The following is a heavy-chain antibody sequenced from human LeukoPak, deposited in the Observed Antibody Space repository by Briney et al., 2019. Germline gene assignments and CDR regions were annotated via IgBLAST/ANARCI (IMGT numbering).Heavy chain of an antibody. Sequence: ASETLSLNCTVSGGSFRSTNYYWGWIRRPPGKRLEWIGTIYYSGDTYSSPSLKSRITISRDTSKNLFSLSLTSVTAADTAVYCCARHHDYLWMTYRRPGDYFDFWGQGTLVTVSS. D-gene: IGHD3-16*02. CDR3: ARHHDYLWMTYRRPGDYFDF. CDR2: IYYSGDT. J-gene: IGHJ4*02. CDR1: GGSFRSTNYY. V-gene: IGHV4-39*01.